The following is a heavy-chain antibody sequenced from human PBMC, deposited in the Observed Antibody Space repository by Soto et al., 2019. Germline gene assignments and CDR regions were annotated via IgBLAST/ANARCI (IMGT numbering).Heavy chain of an antibody. V-gene: IGHV3-30-3*01. D-gene: IGHD6-13*01. CDR2: ISYDGSNK. Sequence: LRLSCAASGFTFSSYAMHWVRQAPGKGLEWVAVISYDGSNKYYADSVKGRFTISRDNSKNTLYLQMNSLRAEDTAVYYCARPLRAAANWFDPWGQGTLVTVSS. J-gene: IGHJ5*02. CDR1: GFTFSSYA. CDR3: ARPLRAAANWFDP.